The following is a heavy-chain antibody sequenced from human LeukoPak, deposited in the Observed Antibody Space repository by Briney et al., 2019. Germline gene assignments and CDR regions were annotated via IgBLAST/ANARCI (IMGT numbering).Heavy chain of an antibody. CDR3: ARAPTGDCYDY. CDR2: IYYSGST. V-gene: IGHV4-30-4*01. Sequence: SETLSLTCTVSGGSISSGDYYWSWIRQPPGKGLEWIGYIYYSGSTYYNPSLKSRVTISVDTSKNQFSPKLSSVTAADTAVYYCARAPTGDCYDYWGQGTLVTVSS. J-gene: IGHJ4*02. D-gene: IGHD2-21*01. CDR1: GGSISSGDYY.